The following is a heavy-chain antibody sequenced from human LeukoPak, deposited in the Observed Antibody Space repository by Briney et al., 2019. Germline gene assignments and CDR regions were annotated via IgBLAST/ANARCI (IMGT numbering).Heavy chain of an antibody. D-gene: IGHD3-22*01. Sequence: GGSLRLSCAASGFTFSSYSMNWVRQAPGKGLEWVSSISSSSSYIYYADSVKGRFTVSRDNANNSLYLQMNSLRAEDTAVYYCARDLEIVVVNPYYGMDVWGQGTTVTVSS. CDR3: ARDLEIVVVNPYYGMDV. J-gene: IGHJ6*02. CDR1: GFTFSSYS. V-gene: IGHV3-21*01. CDR2: ISSSSSYI.